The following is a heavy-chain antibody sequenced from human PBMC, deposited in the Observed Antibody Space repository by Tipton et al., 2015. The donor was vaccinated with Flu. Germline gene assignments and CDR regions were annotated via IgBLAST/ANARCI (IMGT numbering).Heavy chain of an antibody. V-gene: IGHV3-7*01. J-gene: IGHJ2*01. CDR1: AFTFSNYW. CDR3: ARERRCRTTSCYMGSDWYFDL. Sequence: GSLRLSCAASAFTFSNYWMSWVRQAPGKGLEWVANIKQDGGEKYYVDSVEGRFTISRDNTKNSLYLQMNSLRAEDTAVYYCARERRCRTTSCYMGSDWYFDLWGRGTLVTVPS. D-gene: IGHD2-2*02. CDR2: IKQDGGEK.